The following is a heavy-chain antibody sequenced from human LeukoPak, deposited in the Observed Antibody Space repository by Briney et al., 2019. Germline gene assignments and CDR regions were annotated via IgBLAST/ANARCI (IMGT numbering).Heavy chain of an antibody. CDR1: GFTFSSYS. V-gene: IGHV3-23*01. J-gene: IGHJ4*02. D-gene: IGHD1-26*01. CDR2: ISAGGGST. CDR3: ARELLSGSWYFAH. Sequence: PGGSLRLSCAASGFTFSSYSMNWVRQAPGKGLEWVSAISAGGGSTYYADSVKGRFTISRDNSKNTLYLQMNSLRAEDTAVYYCARELLSGSWYFAHWGQGTLVTVSS.